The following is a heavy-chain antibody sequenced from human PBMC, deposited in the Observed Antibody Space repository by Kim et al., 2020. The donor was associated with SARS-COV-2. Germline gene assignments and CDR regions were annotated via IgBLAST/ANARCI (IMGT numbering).Heavy chain of an antibody. Sequence: GGSLRLSCGGSGFIFSNFGMNWVRQAPGKGLEWLSYISSSSSHRYYASSVRGRLTISRDNAKNSVYLQMDSLRDDDTAVYYCARDDGHYAGFSGMDVWGQGTTVRVSS. CDR1: GFIFSNFG. J-gene: IGHJ6*02. CDR3: ARDDGHYAGFSGMDV. V-gene: IGHV3-48*02. D-gene: IGHD3-22*01. CDR2: ISSSSSHR.